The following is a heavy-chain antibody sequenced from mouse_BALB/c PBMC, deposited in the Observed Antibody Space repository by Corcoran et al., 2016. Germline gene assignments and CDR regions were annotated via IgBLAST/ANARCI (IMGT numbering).Heavy chain of an antibody. CDR2: IDPENGNT. V-gene: IGHV14-1*02. Sequence: EVQLQQSGAELVRPGALVKLSCKASGFNIKDYYMHWVKQRPEQGLEWIGWIDPENGNTIYDPKFQGKASITADISSNTAYLQLSSLTSEDTAVYYCARNGKGYAMDYWGQGTSVTVSS. CDR1: GFNIKDYY. D-gene: IGHD2-1*01. CDR3: ARNGKGYAMDY. J-gene: IGHJ4*01.